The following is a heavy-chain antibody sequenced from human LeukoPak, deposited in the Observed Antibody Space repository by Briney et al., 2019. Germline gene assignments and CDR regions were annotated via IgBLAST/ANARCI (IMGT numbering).Heavy chain of an antibody. V-gene: IGHV3-21*01. CDR1: GFTFSSYS. D-gene: IGHD6-13*01. CDR2: ISSSSSYI. Sequence: GGSLRLSCAASGFTFSSYSMNWVRQAPGKGLEWVSSISSSSSYIYYADSVKGRFTISRDNSKNTLYLQMNSLRAEDTAMYYCARDSSQDAFDIWGQGTMVTVSS. CDR3: ARDSSQDAFDI. J-gene: IGHJ3*02.